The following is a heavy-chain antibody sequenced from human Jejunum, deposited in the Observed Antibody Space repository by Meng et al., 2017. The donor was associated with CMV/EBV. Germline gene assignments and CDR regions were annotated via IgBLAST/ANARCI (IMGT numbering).Heavy chain of an antibody. CDR2: TKYSGRT. D-gene: IGHD2-2*01. Sequence: ITSGEYYWSWIRQPPGKGLEWIGFTKYSGRTYYNPSLKSRLIISLDTSENQFSLSLTSVTAADTAVYYCARTEDCSSTSCYTGFDPWGQGSLVTVSS. CDR3: ARTEDCSSTSCYTGFDP. J-gene: IGHJ5*02. CDR1: ITSGEYY. V-gene: IGHV4-30-4*08.